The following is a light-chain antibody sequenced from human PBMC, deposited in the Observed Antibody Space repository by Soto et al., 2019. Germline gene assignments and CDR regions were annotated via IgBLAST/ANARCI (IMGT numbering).Light chain of an antibody. Sequence: QSALTQPASVSGSPGQSITISCTGTSSDVGAYNFVSWYQHHPGTAPKLIIFDVSNRPSGISNRFSGSKSANTASLTISGLQAEDEADYYCSSYTSSSTPYVFGTGTKLTVL. CDR3: SSYTSSSTPYV. V-gene: IGLV2-14*03. J-gene: IGLJ1*01. CDR1: SSDVGAYNF. CDR2: DVS.